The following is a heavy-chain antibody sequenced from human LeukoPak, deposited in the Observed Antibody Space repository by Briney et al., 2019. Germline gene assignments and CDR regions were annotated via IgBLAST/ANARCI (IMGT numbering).Heavy chain of an antibody. CDR3: ARVPKDDAFDI. CDR2: IYHSGST. Sequence: SQTLSLTCAVSGGSISSGGYSWSWLRQPPGKGLEWIGYIYHSGSTYYNPSLKSRVTISVDRSKNQFSLKLSSVTAADTAVYYCARVPKDDAFDIWGQGTMVTVSS. J-gene: IGHJ3*02. V-gene: IGHV4-30-2*01. CDR1: GGSISSGGYS.